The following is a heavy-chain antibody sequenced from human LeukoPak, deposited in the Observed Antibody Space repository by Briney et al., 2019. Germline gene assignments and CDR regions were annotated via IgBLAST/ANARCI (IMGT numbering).Heavy chain of an antibody. CDR1: GGSLTSYY. J-gene: IGHJ4*02. CDR3: RTFMSAAGRDF. Sequence: SETLSLTCAVYGGSLTSYYWSWVRQSPGKGLEWIAEVDHSGTTKYDPSLMRRVVISTDTSKNQFSLRLTSVTAADSAVYYCRTFMSAAGRDFWGLGTLVSVSS. CDR2: VDHSGTT. V-gene: IGHV4-34*01. D-gene: IGHD6-13*01.